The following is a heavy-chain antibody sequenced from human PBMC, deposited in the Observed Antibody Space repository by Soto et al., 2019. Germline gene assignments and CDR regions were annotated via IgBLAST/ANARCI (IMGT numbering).Heavy chain of an antibody. D-gene: IGHD3-3*01. J-gene: IGHJ4*02. Sequence: EVQLVESGGGLVKPGGSLRLSCAASGFTFSSYSMNWVRQAPGKGLEWVSSISSSSSYIYYADSVKGRFTISRDNAKHSLYLQMNSLRAEDTAVYYCARIDLGGTYYDFWSGKGGYYFDYWGQGTLVTVSS. CDR1: GFTFSSYS. CDR3: ARIDLGGTYYDFWSGKGGYYFDY. V-gene: IGHV3-21*01. CDR2: ISSSSSYI.